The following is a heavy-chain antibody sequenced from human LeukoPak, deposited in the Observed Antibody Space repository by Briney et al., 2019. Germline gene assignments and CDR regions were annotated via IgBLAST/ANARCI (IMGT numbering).Heavy chain of an antibody. CDR1: GFTFSDYY. V-gene: IGHV3-11*01. CDR2: ISSSGGTI. J-gene: IGHJ6*02. Sequence: PGGSQRLSCAASGFTFSDYYMSWVRQAPGRGVERGSYISSSGGTIYYADSVKGRFTISRDKAKKSLYLQINSLRAEDTAVYYCASVYYYGMVLWGQGTTLTVPS. CDR3: ASVYYYGMVL.